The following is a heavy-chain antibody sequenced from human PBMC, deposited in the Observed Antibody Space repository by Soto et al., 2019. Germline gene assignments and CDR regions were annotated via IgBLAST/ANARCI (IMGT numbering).Heavy chain of an antibody. D-gene: IGHD3-10*01. CDR2: ISGSGGST. J-gene: IGHJ5*02. V-gene: IGHV3-23*01. CDR1: GFTFSSYA. CDR3: AKVGEDPRFGELGYNWFDP. Sequence: EVQLLESGGGLVQPGGSLRLSCAASGFTFSSYAMSWVRQAPGKGLEWVSAISGSGGSTYYADSVKGRFTISRDNSKTPLNLQMHSLRAEDNAVYYWAKVGEDPRFGELGYNWFDPWGQVTLVTVSS.